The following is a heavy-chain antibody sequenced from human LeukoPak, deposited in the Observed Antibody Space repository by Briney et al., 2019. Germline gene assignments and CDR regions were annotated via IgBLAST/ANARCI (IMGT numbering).Heavy chain of an antibody. D-gene: IGHD3-22*01. V-gene: IGHV3-23*01. Sequence: TGGSLRLSCAASGFTFSNYGMIRVRQAPGKGLEWVSVISNSGSSTDYADSVKGRFTISRDNSQNTLYLQMNSLRAEDTAVYYCAKDPPRSRAIVDAFDIWGQGTLVTVSS. CDR3: AKDPPRSRAIVDAFDI. J-gene: IGHJ3*02. CDR2: ISNSGSST. CDR1: GFTFSNYG.